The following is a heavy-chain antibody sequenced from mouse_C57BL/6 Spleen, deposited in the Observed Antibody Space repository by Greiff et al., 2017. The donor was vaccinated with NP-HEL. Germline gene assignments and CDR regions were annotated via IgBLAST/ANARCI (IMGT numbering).Heavy chain of an antibody. CDR2: IDPENGDT. V-gene: IGHV14-4*01. Sequence: VQLQQSGAELVRPGASVKLSCTASGFTFTDDYMHWVKQRPEQGLEWIGWIDPENGDTEYAAKFQGKATITADTSSNTAYLQLSSLTSEDTAVYYSTMIYYGPRGCWYFDDWGTGTTLTVSS. CDR1: GFTFTDDY. CDR3: TMIYYGPRGCWYFDD. J-gene: IGHJ1*03. D-gene: IGHD2-1*01.